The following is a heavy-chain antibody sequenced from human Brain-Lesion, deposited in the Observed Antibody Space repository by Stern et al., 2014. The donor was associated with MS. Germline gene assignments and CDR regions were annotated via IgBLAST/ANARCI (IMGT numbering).Heavy chain of an antibody. J-gene: IGHJ4*02. CDR3: ARTGDDFGDYSLSY. D-gene: IGHD4-17*01. CDR2: IYSSGST. Sequence: QVQLQESGPGLVKPSETLSLTCTVSGGSINTNNYYWGWIRQPPGKGLEWIGNIYSSGSTFYSPSLKSRVTMSVDTSKKQFSLQLGSVTAADTAVYYCARTGDDFGDYSLSYWGQGTLVTVSS. V-gene: IGHV4-39*01. CDR1: GGSINTNNYY.